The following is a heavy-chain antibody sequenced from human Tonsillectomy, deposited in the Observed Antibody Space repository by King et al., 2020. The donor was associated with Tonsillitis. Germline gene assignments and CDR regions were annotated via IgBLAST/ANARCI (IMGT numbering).Heavy chain of an antibody. CDR3: ARARGAYATAMVYYFDY. CDR2: INPSVGST. CDR1: GYTFTSYY. V-gene: IGHV1-46*01. J-gene: IGHJ4*02. Sequence: QLVQSGPEVKKPGASVKVSCKASGYTFTSYYMHWVRQAPGQGLEWMGIINPSVGSTGYAQKFQGRVTMTRDTSTTTFYMELSSLTSEDTALYYCARARGAYATAMVYYFDYWGQGTLVTVSS. D-gene: IGHD2-8*01.